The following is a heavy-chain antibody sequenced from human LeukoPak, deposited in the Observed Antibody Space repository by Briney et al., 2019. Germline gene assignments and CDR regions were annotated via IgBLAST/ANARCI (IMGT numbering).Heavy chain of an antibody. V-gene: IGHV1-69*13. CDR2: IIPIFGTA. J-gene: IGHJ4*02. Sequence: GASVKVSCKASGYTFTSYYMHWVRQAPGQGLEWMGGIIPIFGTANYAQKFQGRVTITADESTSTAYMELSSLRSEDTAVYYCASGSTVTRCMDYWGQGTLVTVSS. D-gene: IGHD4-17*01. CDR1: GYTFTSYY. CDR3: ASGSTVTRCMDY.